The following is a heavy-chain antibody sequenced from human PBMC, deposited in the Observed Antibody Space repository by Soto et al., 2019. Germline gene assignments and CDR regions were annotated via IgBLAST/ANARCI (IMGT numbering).Heavy chain of an antibody. CDR3: ARSARGVTNWNLRYYWLDP. CDR2: INPGNGNT. J-gene: IGHJ5*02. CDR1: GYTFSHYA. D-gene: IGHD1-1*01. V-gene: IGHV1-3*01. Sequence: QVQLVQSGAEVRQPGASVKVSCKASGYTFSHYALYWVRQAPGQGLEWMGWINPGNGNTKYSQNFQGRVTITRATTGGTAHLGVSGLRPGDTAIYYGARSARGVTNWNLRYYWLDPWGQGTVVTV.